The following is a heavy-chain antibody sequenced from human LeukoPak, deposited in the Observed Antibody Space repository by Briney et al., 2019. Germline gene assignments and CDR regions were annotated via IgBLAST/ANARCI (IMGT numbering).Heavy chain of an antibody. CDR1: GFTLSSHW. CDR2: INGDGSST. D-gene: IGHD6-13*01. J-gene: IGHJ4*02. V-gene: IGHV3-74*01. CDR3: ARDGLPAAGDY. Sequence: PGGSLRLSCGASGFTLSSHWMRWVRQAPGKGLVWVSQINGDGSSTNYADSVKGRITVSRDNAKNTLYLQMNSLRAEDTAVYYCARDGLPAAGDYWGQGTLVIVSS.